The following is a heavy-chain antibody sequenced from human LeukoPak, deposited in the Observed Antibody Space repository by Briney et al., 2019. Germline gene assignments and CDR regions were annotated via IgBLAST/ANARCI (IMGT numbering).Heavy chain of an antibody. CDR3: ARGRVGATNWFDP. CDR1: GYTFTSYG. Sequence: GASVKVSCKASGYTFTSYGISWVRAAPGQGLEWMWWISTYNGNTNYPQKLQGRVTMTTDTSTSTAYMELRSLRSDDTAVYYCARGRVGATNWFDPWGQGTLVTVSS. D-gene: IGHD1-26*01. J-gene: IGHJ5*02. CDR2: ISTYNGNT. V-gene: IGHV1-18*01.